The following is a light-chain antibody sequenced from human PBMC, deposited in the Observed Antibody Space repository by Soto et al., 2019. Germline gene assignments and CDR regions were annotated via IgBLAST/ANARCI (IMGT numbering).Light chain of an antibody. CDR2: AAS. J-gene: IGKJ4*01. Sequence: DIEMTQSPSSLSASVGDRATIACRASQSISNYLNWYQHKPGKVPKLLIYAASSLQSGVPTRFSGSGSGTDLTLTISSLQPEDFATYYCQQSYGTPLTFGGGTKVEIK. CDR3: QQSYGTPLT. V-gene: IGKV1-39*01. CDR1: QSISNY.